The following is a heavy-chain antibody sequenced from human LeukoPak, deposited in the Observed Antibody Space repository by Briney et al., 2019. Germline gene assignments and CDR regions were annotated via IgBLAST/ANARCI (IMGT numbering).Heavy chain of an antibody. D-gene: IGHD6-13*01. CDR2: ISSSSSYI. CDR3: ARVSSSWPTFDY. Sequence: GGSLRLSCAASGFTFSSYWMHWVRQAPGKGLEWVSSISSSSSYIYYADSVKGRFTISRDNAKNSLYLQMNSLRAEDTAVYYCARVSSSWPTFDYWGQGTLVTVSS. V-gene: IGHV3-21*01. J-gene: IGHJ4*02. CDR1: GFTFSSYW.